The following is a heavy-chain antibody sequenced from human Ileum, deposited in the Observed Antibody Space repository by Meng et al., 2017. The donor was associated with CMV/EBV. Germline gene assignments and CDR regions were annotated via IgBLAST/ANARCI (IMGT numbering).Heavy chain of an antibody. Sequence: GGSLKISCAASGFTFSGYGMHWVRHAPGEGLEWVAFIRYDGSYKFDADSVKGRFTISRDNSRNTLFLQMNSLSAEDTGLYYCAKDPWRCSSPSCSKPACYYGMAVWGQGTTVTVSS. V-gene: IGHV3-30*02. CDR3: AKDPWRCSSPSCSKPACYYGMAV. CDR1: GFTFSGYG. CDR2: IRYDGSYK. J-gene: IGHJ6*02. D-gene: IGHD2-2*01.